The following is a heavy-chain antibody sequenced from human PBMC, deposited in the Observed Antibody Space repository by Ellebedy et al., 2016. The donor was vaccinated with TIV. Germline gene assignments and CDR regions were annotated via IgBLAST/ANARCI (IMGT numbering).Heavy chain of an antibody. J-gene: IGHJ4*02. CDR3: ARGWSGNSGYDLPVFDH. D-gene: IGHD5-12*01. CDR1: GGSFNAYY. CDR2: LYDSGTT. Sequence: MPSETLSLTCPVSGGSFNAYYWSWIRQPPGKGPECIGYLYDSGTTKYNPALESRLTLSLDKSKNQFSLHLRSVPAADTAVYFCARGWSGNSGYDLPVFDHWGQGTLVTVSS. V-gene: IGHV4-59*01.